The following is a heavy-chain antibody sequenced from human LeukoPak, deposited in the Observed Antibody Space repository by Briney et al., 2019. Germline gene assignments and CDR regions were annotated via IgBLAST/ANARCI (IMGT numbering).Heavy chain of an antibody. CDR1: GFSFSETW. CDR3: ARDWFHAIDY. J-gene: IGHJ4*02. Sequence: GGSLRLSCAASGFSFSETWMHWVRQVPGRGLIWVLRIRGDGSDARYAESVKGRFTISRDNAENTLYLQMNSLREEGTAIYYCARDWFHAIDYWGQGTLVTVSS. D-gene: IGHD2/OR15-2a*01. V-gene: IGHV3-74*01. CDR2: IRGDGSDA.